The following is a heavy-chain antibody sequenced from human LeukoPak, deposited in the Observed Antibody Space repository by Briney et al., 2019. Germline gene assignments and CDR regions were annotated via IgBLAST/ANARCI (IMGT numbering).Heavy chain of an antibody. J-gene: IGHJ4*02. CDR2: IRFDGSSK. CDR3: ARVRRASLYYFDY. V-gene: IGHV3-30*02. Sequence: PGGSLRLSCSASGFSFHTYGMHWVRKAPGKGLEWVAFIRFDGSSKYYADYVKGRFTISRDNSKNTLYLQMNSLRAEDTAVYYCARVRRASLYYFDYWGQGTLVTVSS. CDR1: GFSFHTYG.